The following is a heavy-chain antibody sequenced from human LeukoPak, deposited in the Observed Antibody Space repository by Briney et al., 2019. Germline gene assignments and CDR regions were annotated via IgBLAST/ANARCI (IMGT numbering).Heavy chain of an antibody. CDR2: ISSSSSYT. CDR1: GFTFSDYY. J-gene: IGHJ4*02. D-gene: IGHD2-2*01. Sequence: GGSLRLSCAASGFTFSDYYMSWIRQAPGKGLEWVSYISSSSSYTNYADSVKGRFTISRDNAKNSLYLQMNSLRAEDTAVYYCARVGRCSSTSCYGGGCYFDYWGQGTLVTVSS. CDR3: ARVGRCSSTSCYGGGCYFDY. V-gene: IGHV3-11*06.